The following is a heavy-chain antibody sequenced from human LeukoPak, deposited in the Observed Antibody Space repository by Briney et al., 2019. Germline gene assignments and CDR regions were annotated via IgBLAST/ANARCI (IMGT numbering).Heavy chain of an antibody. CDR3: ARRISGSYQECFDY. D-gene: IGHD1-26*01. J-gene: IGHJ4*02. CDR2: IYPGDSDA. V-gene: IGHV5-51*01. CDR1: GCTFSTYW. Sequence: GESLDTSFKGSGCTFSTYWIGWVRQMPGKGLEWMGIIYPGDSDARYSPSFQGQVTISADKSISTAYLQWSSLQASDTAMYYCARRISGSYQECFDYWGQGTLVTVSS.